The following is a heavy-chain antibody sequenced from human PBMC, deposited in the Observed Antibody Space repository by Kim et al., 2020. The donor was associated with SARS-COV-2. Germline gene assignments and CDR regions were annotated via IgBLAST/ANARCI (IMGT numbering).Heavy chain of an antibody. V-gene: IGHV4-31*03. CDR3: ARVREGRFGELLGGIDY. J-gene: IGHJ4*02. CDR2: IYYSGST. Sequence: SETLSLTCTVSGGTISSGGYYWSWIRQHPGKGLEWIGYIYYSGSTYYNPSLKSRVTISVDTSKNQFSLKLSSVTAADTAVYYCARVREGRFGELLGGIDYWGQGTLVTVSS. D-gene: IGHD3-10*01. CDR1: GGTISSGGYY.